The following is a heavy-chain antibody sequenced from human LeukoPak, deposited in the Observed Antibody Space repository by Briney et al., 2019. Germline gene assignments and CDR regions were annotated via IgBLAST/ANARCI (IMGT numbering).Heavy chain of an antibody. CDR2: TYYRSKWYN. CDR3: ARDRIVAVAGNENWFDP. CDR1: GDSVSSNSAA. V-gene: IGHV6-1*01. Sequence: SQTLSLTCAISGDSVSSNSAAWNWIRQSPSRGLEWLGRTYYRSKWYNDYAGSVKSRITINPDTSKNQFSLQLNSVTPEDTAVYYCARDRIVAVAGNENWFDPWGQGTLVTVSS. D-gene: IGHD6-19*01. J-gene: IGHJ5*02.